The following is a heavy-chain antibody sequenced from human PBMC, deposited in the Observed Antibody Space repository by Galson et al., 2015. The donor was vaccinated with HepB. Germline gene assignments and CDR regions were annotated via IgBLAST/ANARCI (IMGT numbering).Heavy chain of an antibody. CDR2: INHSGST. J-gene: IGHJ4*02. V-gene: IGHV4-34*01. D-gene: IGHD6-19*01. CDR1: GGSFSGYY. CDR3: ARGRVRGSVAGNLYY. Sequence: SETLSLTCAVYGGSFSGYYWSWIRQPPGKGLEWIGEINHSGSTNYNPSLKSRVTISVDTSRNQFSLKLSSVTAADTAVYYCARGRVRGSVAGNLYYWGQGTLVTVSS.